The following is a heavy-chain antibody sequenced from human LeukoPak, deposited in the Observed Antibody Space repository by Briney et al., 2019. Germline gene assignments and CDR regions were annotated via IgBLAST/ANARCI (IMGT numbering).Heavy chain of an antibody. J-gene: IGHJ5*02. CDR3: ARQPYYYDSSGYHFNWFDP. CDR1: GGSISSHY. Sequence: SETLSLTCTVSGGSISSHYWTWVRQPAGKGLEWIGRIYTSGSTNYNPSLKSRVTMSVDTSKNQFSLKLSSVTAADTAVYYCARQPYYYDSSGYHFNWFDPWGQGTLVTVSS. CDR2: IYTSGST. V-gene: IGHV4-4*07. D-gene: IGHD3-22*01.